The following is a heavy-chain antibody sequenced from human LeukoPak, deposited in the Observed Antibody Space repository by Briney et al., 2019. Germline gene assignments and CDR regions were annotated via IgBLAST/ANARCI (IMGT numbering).Heavy chain of an antibody. CDR1: GYSFTSYG. V-gene: IGHV1-18*01. CDR3: VRDPGELIVATTFDY. CDR2: ISASNGNI. Sequence: GASVKVSCKTSGYSFTSYGISWVRQAPGQGLEWMGWISASNGNIKNAQKFQGRVTMTTDSSTSTAYMDLRSLRSDDTAVYYYVRDPGELIVATTFDYWGQGTLVTVSS. D-gene: IGHD5-12*01. J-gene: IGHJ4*02.